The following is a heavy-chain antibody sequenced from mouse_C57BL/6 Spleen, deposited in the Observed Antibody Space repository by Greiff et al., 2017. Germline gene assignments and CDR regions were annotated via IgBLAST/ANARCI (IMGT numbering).Heavy chain of an antibody. D-gene: IGHD2-2*01. V-gene: IGHV1-50*01. CDR1: GYTFTSYW. Sequence: VQLQQPGAELVKPGASVKLSCKASGYTFTSYWMQWVKQRPGQGLEWIGEIDPSDSYTNYNQKFKGKATLTVDTSSSTAYMQLSSLTSEDSAVYYCARSYGYDVDYWGQGTTLTVSS. J-gene: IGHJ2*01. CDR3: ARSYGYDVDY. CDR2: IDPSDSYT.